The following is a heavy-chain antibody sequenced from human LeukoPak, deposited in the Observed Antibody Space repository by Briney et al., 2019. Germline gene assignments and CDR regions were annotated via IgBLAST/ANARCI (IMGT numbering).Heavy chain of an antibody. J-gene: IGHJ4*02. CDR3: TRRSYDSGSYYDGWYFDY. D-gene: IGHD3-10*01. Sequence: PSETPSLICAVSVGSFSGYHWNWIRQAPEKGLEWIGEINHNGNTNYNPSLKGRVTISVDTSKNQFSLKLNSVTAADTAVYYCTRRSYDSGSYYDGWYFDYWGQGTLVTVSS. CDR1: VGSFSGYH. V-gene: IGHV4-34*01. CDR2: INHNGNT.